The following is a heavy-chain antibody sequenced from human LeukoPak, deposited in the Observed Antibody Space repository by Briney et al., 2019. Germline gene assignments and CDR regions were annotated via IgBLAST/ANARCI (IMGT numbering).Heavy chain of an antibody. CDR1: GGSISSGGYY. D-gene: IGHD4-11*01. CDR3: ARAYDYSNWFDP. Sequence: SQTLSLTCTVSGGSISSGGYYWSWIRQHPGKGLEWIGYIYYSGSTYYNPSLKSRVTISVDTSKNRFSLKLSSVTAVDTAVYYCARAYDYSNWFDPWGQGTLVTVSS. CDR2: IYYSGST. J-gene: IGHJ5*02. V-gene: IGHV4-31*03.